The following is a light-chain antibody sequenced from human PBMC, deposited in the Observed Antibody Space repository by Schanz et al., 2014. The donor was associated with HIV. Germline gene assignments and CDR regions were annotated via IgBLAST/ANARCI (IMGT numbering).Light chain of an antibody. Sequence: DIPMTQSPSSLSASLGARVTITCRASRDISTHLAWYQRRPGMVPKVLIFGASTLQSGVPSRFSGSGSGTVFPLXXXXLXXXDVATXXCQKXXXXXXTFGXGXSLEI. V-gene: IGKV1-27*01. CDR2: GAS. J-gene: IGKJ2*01. CDR3: QKXXXXXXT. CDR1: RDISTH.